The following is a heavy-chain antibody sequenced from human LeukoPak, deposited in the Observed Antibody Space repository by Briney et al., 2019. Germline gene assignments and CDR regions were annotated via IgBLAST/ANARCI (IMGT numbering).Heavy chain of an antibody. D-gene: IGHD3-22*01. Sequence: GGSLRLSCAASGFTFSNYGMHWVRQAPGKGLEWVAFIRYDGSNKYYADSVKGRFTISRDNSKNTLYLQMNSLRAEDTAVYYCARPMIVVVSDFDYWGQGTLVTVSS. J-gene: IGHJ4*02. CDR2: IRYDGSNK. CDR3: ARPMIVVVSDFDY. CDR1: GFTFSNYG. V-gene: IGHV3-30*02.